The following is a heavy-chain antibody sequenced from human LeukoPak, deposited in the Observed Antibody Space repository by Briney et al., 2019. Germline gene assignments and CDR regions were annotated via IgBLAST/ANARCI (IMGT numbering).Heavy chain of an antibody. V-gene: IGHV1-69*01. CDR3: ARTTDRDLRHQLLFPLGY. J-gene: IGHJ4*02. D-gene: IGHD2-2*01. Sequence: ASVKVSCKASGGTFSSYAISWVRQAPGQGLEWMGGIIPIFGTANYAQKFQGRVTITADESTSTAYMELSSLRSEDTAVYYCARTTDRDLRHQLLFPLGYWGQGTLVTVSS. CDR2: IIPIFGTA. CDR1: GGTFSSYA.